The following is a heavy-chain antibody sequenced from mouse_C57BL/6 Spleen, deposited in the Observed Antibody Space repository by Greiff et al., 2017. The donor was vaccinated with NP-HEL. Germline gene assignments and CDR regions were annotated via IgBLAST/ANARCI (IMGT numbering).Heavy chain of an antibody. CDR3: ARGTTVVATGYYAMDY. D-gene: IGHD1-1*01. J-gene: IGHJ4*01. CDR2: IYPRSGNT. V-gene: IGHV1-81*01. CDR1: GYTFTSYG. Sequence: QVQLQQSGAELARPGASVKLSCKASGYTFTSYGISWVKQRTGQGLEWIGEIYPRSGNTYYNEKFKGKATLTADKSSSTAYMELRSLTSEDSAVYFCARGTTVVATGYYAMDYWGQGTSVTVSS.